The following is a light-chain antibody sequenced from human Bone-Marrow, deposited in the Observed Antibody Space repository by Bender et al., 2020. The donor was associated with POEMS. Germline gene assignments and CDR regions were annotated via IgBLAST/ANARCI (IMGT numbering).Light chain of an antibody. J-gene: IGLJ3*02. V-gene: IGLV1-36*01. CDR2: YDD. CDR1: SSNIGNHG. CDR3: SGWDNNMSGWV. Sequence: QSVVTQPPSLSEAPRQRVTISCSGSSSNIGNHGVNWYQQLPGEAPKLLIYYDDLLSPGVSDRFSPSNSGALASLAITKIQAEDGVIYYCSGWDNNMSGWVFGGGTKLTVL.